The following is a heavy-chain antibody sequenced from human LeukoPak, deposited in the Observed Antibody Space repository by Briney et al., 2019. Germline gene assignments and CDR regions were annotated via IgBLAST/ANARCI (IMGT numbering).Heavy chain of an antibody. V-gene: IGHV1-69*05. CDR3: ARDRYSGYEYAFDY. D-gene: IGHD5-12*01. Sequence: SVKVSCKASGGTFSSYAISWVRQAPGQGLEWMGRIIPIFGTANYAQMFQGRVTITTDESTSTAYMELSSLRSEDTAVYYCARDRYSGYEYAFDYWGQGTLVTVSS. CDR1: GGTFSSYA. J-gene: IGHJ4*02. CDR2: IIPIFGTA.